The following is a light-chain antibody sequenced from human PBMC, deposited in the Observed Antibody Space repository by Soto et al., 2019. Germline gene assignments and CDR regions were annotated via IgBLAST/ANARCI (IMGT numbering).Light chain of an antibody. CDR2: KAS. CDR3: QQYNSDSRT. V-gene: IGKV1-5*03. J-gene: IGKJ1*01. CDR1: QSISSW. Sequence: DIQMTQSPSTLSPSVGARVPITCRASQSISSWLAWYQQKPGKVPKLLIYKASSLQSGVPSRFSGSGSGTEFTLTISSLQPDDFATYYCQQYNSDSRTFGQGTKVDIK.